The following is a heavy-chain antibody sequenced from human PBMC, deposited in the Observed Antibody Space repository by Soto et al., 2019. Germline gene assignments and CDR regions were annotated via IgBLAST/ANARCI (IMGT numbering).Heavy chain of an antibody. CDR2: IWYDGSDK. J-gene: IGHJ6*02. D-gene: IGHD4-17*01. CDR3: ARDRYGDGMDV. V-gene: IGHV3-33*01. Sequence: QVQLVESGGGVVQPGRSLRLSCAASGFTFSSYGMHWVRQAPGKGLEWVAVIWYDGSDKYYADSVKGRFTISRDNSKNTLYLQMNSLRAEDTAVYYCARDRYGDGMDVWGQGTTVTVSS. CDR1: GFTFSSYG.